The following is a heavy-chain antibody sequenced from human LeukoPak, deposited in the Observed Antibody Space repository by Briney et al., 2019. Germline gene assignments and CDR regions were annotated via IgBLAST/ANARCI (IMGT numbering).Heavy chain of an antibody. Sequence: SETLSLTCAVYGGSFSGYYWSWIRQPPGKGLEWIGEINHSGSTNYNPSLKSRVTISVDTSKNQFSLKLSSVTAADTAVYYCARGFYYYDSSGYYHYFDYWGQGTLVTVSS. CDR2: INHSGST. J-gene: IGHJ4*02. CDR1: GGSFSGYY. CDR3: ARGFYYYDSSGYYHYFDY. D-gene: IGHD3-22*01. V-gene: IGHV4-34*01.